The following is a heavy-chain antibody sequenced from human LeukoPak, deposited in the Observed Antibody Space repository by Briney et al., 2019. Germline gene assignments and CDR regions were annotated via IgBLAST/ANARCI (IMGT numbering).Heavy chain of an antibody. J-gene: IGHJ5*02. CDR3: ARVDYGITIFGVVPNWFDP. D-gene: IGHD3-3*01. CDR1: GFTVSSNY. CDR2: IYSGGST. Sequence: GGSLRLSCAASGFTVSSNYMSWVRQAPGKGLEWVSVIYSGGSTYYADSVKGRFTISRDNSKNTLYLQMNSLRAEDTAAYYCARVDYGITIFGVVPNWFDPWGQGTLVTVSS. V-gene: IGHV3-66*01.